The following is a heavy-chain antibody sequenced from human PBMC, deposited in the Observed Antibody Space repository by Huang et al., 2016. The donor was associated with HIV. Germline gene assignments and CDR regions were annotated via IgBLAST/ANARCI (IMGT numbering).Heavy chain of an antibody. CDR2: INAYNGNT. Sequence: QVQLVQSGNEVKKPGASVKVSCKASDYSFNSYGINWVRQAPGQGLEGMGWINAYNGNTNYAQKLQGRVALTTDTSTSTAYMDLRTLLSDDTAVYYCARQGFGRSDAFDIWGQGTMVTVSS. CDR3: ARQGFGRSDAFDI. J-gene: IGHJ3*02. CDR1: DYSFNSYG. D-gene: IGHD3-10*01. V-gene: IGHV1-18*01.